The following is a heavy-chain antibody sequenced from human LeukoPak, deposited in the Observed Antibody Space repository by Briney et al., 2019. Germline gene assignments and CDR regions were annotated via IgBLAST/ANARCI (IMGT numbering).Heavy chain of an antibody. V-gene: IGHV3-30-3*02. CDR3: AKSVTYFIYAMDV. Sequence: GGSLRLSCAASGFTFSSYAMHWVRQAPGKGLEWVAVISYDGSNKYYADSVKGRFTISRDSAKNSVYLQMNSLRTEDTALYYCAKSVTYFIYAMDVWGQGTTVTVSS. J-gene: IGHJ6*02. CDR1: GFTFSSYA. CDR2: ISYDGSNK. D-gene: IGHD2-21*02.